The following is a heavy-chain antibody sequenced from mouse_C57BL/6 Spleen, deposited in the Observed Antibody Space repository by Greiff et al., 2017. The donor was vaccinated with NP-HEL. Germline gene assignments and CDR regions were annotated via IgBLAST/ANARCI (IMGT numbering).Heavy chain of an antibody. J-gene: IGHJ1*03. D-gene: IGHD2-12*01. CDR3: ARGAGVTTSDWYLDV. Sequence: EVQLQQSGAELVKPGASVKLSCTASGFNIKDYYMHWVKQRTEQGLEWIGRIDPEDGETKYAPKFQGKATITADTSSNTAYLQLSSLTSGDTAVYYCARGAGVTTSDWYLDVWGTGTTVTVSS. V-gene: IGHV14-2*01. CDR1: GFNIKDYY. CDR2: IDPEDGET.